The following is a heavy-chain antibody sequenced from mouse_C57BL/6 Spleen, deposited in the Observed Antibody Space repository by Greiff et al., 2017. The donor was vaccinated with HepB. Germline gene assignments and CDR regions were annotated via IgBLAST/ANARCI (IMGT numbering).Heavy chain of an antibody. V-gene: IGHV1-50*01. CDR2: IDPSDSYT. D-gene: IGHD1-1*01. CDR1: GYTFTSYW. CDR3: ASYYGSSYDWYFDV. J-gene: IGHJ1*03. Sequence: QVQLQQPGAELVKPGASVKLSCKASGYTFTSYWMQWVKQRPGQGLEWIGEIDPSDSYTNYNQKFKGKATLPVDTSSSTAYMQLSSLTSEDSAVYYCASYYGSSYDWYFDVWGTGTTVTVSS.